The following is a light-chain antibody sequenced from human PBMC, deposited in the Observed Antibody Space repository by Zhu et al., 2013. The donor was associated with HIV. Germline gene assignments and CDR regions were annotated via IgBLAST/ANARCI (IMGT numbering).Light chain of an antibody. CDR1: QSVGTY. CDR3: QQYGSSPT. CDR2: GAS. J-gene: IGKJ1*01. V-gene: IGKV3-15*01. Sequence: EIVMTQSPATLSVSPGERASLSCRASQSVGTYLAWYQQKPGQAPRLLIYGASTRATGIPARFSGSGSGTDFTLTISRLQSEDFAVYYCQQYGSSPTFGQGTKVDI.